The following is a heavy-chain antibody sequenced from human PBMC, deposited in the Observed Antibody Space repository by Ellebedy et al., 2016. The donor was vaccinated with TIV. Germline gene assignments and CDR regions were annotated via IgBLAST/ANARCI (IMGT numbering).Heavy chain of an antibody. V-gene: IGHV3-74*01. J-gene: IGHJ4*02. CDR3: ARESGSYDY. CDR1: GFTFSSHW. CDR2: INSDGSST. D-gene: IGHD1-26*01. Sequence: GGSLRLSXAASGFTFSSHWMHWVRQVPGKVLVWVSGINSDGSSTTYADSVKGRFTTSRDNAQNTLYLQTNSLRAEDTAVYYCARESGSYDYWGQGTLVTVSS.